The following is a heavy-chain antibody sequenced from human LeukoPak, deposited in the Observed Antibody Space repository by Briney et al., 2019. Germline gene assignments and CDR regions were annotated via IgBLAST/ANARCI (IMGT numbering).Heavy chain of an antibody. D-gene: IGHD2-2*01. V-gene: IGHV1-2*02. CDR1: GYTFIGYY. CDR2: INPNSGGT. J-gene: IGHJ6*03. Sequence: AASVTLSCNASGYTFIGYYIHWVRQAPPQGVVWMGWINPNSGGTDFGQRFQGRVTMTRDTSISTVYMELSRLRSDDTAVYYCARDNSCISSSCGNTYMDVWGKGTTVTVSS. CDR3: ARDNSCISSSCGNTYMDV.